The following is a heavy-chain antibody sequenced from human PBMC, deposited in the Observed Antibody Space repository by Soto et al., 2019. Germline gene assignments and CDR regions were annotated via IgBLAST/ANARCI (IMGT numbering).Heavy chain of an antibody. V-gene: IGHV1-69*06. CDR1: GGTFSSYA. D-gene: IGHD3-22*01. Sequence: ASVKVSCKASGGTFSSYAISWVRQAPGQGLEWMGGIIPIFGTANYAQKFQGRVTITADKSTSAAYMELSSLRSEDTAVYYCARDYYDSSGYYCLDYWGQGTLVTVSS. J-gene: IGHJ4*02. CDR2: IIPIFGTA. CDR3: ARDYYDSSGYYCLDY.